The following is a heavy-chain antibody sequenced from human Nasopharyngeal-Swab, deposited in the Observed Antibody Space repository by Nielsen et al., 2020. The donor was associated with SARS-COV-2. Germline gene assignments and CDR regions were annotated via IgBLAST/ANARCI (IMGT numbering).Heavy chain of an antibody. V-gene: IGHV3-21*01. CDR1: GFTFSSYS. J-gene: IGHJ5*02. Sequence: GGSLRLSCAASGFTFSSYSMNWVRQAPGKGLEWVSSISSSSSYIYHADSVKGRFTISRDNAKNSLYLQMNSLRAEDTAVYYCLGYCSSTSCYTTHNWFDPWGQGTLVTVSS. D-gene: IGHD2-2*02. CDR3: LGYCSSTSCYTTHNWFDP. CDR2: ISSSSSYI.